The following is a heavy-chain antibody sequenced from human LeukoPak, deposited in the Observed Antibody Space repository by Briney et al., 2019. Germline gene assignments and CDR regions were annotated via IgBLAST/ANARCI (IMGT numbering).Heavy chain of an antibody. V-gene: IGHV7-4-1*02. J-gene: IGHJ6*02. CDR2: INTNTGNP. CDR1: RYTFTIYY. Sequence: ASVTVSFKGSRYTFTIYYMHWVRQAPGQELEWMGWINTNTGNPTYAQCFTGRFVFSLDTSVSTAYLQISSLKAEDTAVYYCARHKGMDVWGQGTTVTVSS. CDR3: ARHKGMDV.